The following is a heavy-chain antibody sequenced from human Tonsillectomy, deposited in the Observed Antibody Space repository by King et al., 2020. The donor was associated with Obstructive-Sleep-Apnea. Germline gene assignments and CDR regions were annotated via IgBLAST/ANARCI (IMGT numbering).Heavy chain of an antibody. J-gene: IGHJ4*02. CDR1: GFTFSSYA. CDR2: INGSGGST. Sequence: VQLVESGGGLEQPGGSLRLSCAASGFTFSSYAMSWVRQVPGKGLEWVSAINGSGGSTNYADSLKGRFTISRDNSKNTLYLQMNSLRAEDTAVYYCAKMSPHILTGYSNWGQGALVTVSS. CDR3: AKMSPHILTGYSN. V-gene: IGHV3-23*04. D-gene: IGHD3-9*01.